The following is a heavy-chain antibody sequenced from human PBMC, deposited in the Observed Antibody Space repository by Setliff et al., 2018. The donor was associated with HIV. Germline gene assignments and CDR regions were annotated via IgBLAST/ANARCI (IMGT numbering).Heavy chain of an antibody. CDR2: IYASGST. J-gene: IGHJ3*02. Sequence: LSLTCTVSGASITGHYWSWIRQSPGKGMEWIGYIYASGSTNYNPSLKSRVSISVDTSKNQFSLKLSSVTAADTAMYYCGRVGFGELFGAFDIWGQGIMVTVSS. V-gene: IGHV4-59*11. D-gene: IGHD3-10*01. CDR3: GRVGFGELFGAFDI. CDR1: GASITGHY.